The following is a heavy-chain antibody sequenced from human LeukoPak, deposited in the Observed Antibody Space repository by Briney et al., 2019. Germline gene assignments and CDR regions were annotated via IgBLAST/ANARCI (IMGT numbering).Heavy chain of an antibody. V-gene: IGHV4-39*01. J-gene: IGHJ4*02. D-gene: IGHD2-15*01. CDR2: IFYSGST. CDR1: GGSFRGTTSY. CDR3: AGQFYCSGGSCFFDY. Sequence: SETLSLTCTVSGGSFRGTTSYWGWIRQPPGKGLEWIAAIFYSGSTYYNPSLSSRVTISVDTSKNQFSLKLSSVTAADTAVYYCAGQFYCSGGSCFFDYWGQGTLVTVSS.